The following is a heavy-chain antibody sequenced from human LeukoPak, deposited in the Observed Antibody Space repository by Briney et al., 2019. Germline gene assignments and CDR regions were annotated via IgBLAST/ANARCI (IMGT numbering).Heavy chain of an antibody. V-gene: IGHV3-53*01. D-gene: IGHD6-25*01. CDR1: GFTVSSNY. J-gene: IGHJ4*02. CDR2: IYSGGST. CDR3: ARDRGWRLLGY. Sequence: GGSLRLSCAASGFTVSSNYMSWVRQAPGKGLEWVSVIYSGGSTYYADSVKGRFTISRDNSKNTLYIQRNSLRAEDTAVYYCARDRGWRLLGYWGQGTLVTVSS.